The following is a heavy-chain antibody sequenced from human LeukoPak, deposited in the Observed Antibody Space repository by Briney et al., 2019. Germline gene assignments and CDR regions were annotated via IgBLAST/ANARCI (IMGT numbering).Heavy chain of an antibody. CDR2: IYHSGST. J-gene: IGHJ4*02. CDR3: ARVATTYYFDY. D-gene: IGHD5-12*01. V-gene: IGHV4-30-2*01. CDR1: GGSISSGGYS. Sequence: SETLSLTCAVSGGSISSGGYSWSWIRQPPGKGLEWIGYIYHSGSTYYNPSLKSRVTISVDRSGNQFSLELSSVTAADTAVYYCARVATTYYFDYWGQGTLVTVSS.